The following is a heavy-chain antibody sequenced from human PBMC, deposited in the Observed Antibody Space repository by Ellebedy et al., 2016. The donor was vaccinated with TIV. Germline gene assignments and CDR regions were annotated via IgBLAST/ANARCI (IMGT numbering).Heavy chain of an antibody. D-gene: IGHD4-11*01. CDR1: GFTFSSHW. Sequence: GESLKISCAASGFTFSSHWMNWVRQAPGKGLEWVANLNEDGSDRYYVDSGKGRFTISRDNAKSSLYLQRNSLRAEDTAVYYCVRESYRNYTWGTTGFDSWGQGTLVTASS. J-gene: IGHJ5*01. CDR2: LNEDGSDR. V-gene: IGHV3-7*01. CDR3: VRESYRNYTWGTTGFDS.